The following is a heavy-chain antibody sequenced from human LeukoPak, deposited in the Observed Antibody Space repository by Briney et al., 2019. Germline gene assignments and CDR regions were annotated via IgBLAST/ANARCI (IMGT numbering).Heavy chain of an antibody. CDR1: GDSVSSNSAA. V-gene: IGHV6-1*01. Sequence: SQTLSLTCAISGDSVSSNSAAWNWIRQSPSRGLEWLGRTYYRSKWYNDYAVSVKSRITINPDTSKNQFSLQLNSVTPEDTAVYYCARDTLSVGASPAALFDYWGQGTLVTVSS. CDR2: TYYRSKWYN. D-gene: IGHD1-26*01. CDR3: ARDTLSVGASPAALFDY. J-gene: IGHJ4*02.